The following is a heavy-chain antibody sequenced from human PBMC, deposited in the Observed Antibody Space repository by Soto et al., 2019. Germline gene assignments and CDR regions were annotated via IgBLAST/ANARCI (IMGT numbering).Heavy chain of an antibody. CDR2: MSGTSDDT. CDR3: AREDGGSPFDY. J-gene: IGHJ4*02. V-gene: IGHV3-23*01. D-gene: IGHD1-26*01. Sequence: EVHLLESGGGLVQPGGSLRLSCTASGFMFNAYAMHWVRQAPGQGLEWVSSMSGTSDDTYYADSVKGRFTVSRDRPKDTLYLQLNSLRAEDTALYFCAREDGGSPFDYWGQGTLVIVSS. CDR1: GFMFNAYA.